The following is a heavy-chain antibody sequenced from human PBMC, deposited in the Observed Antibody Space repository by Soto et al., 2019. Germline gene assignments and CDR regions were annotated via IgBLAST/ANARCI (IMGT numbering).Heavy chain of an antibody. Sequence: GGSLSLSCAASGFTFSSYGMHWVRQAPGKGLEWVAVIRNDGSNKNYADSVKGRFTISRDNSKNTLYLQMISLRAEDTAVYYCARDAPTIDILTGYYTRPGGDKATNWGQGTLVTVSS. CDR1: GFTFSSYG. CDR3: ARDAPTIDILTGYYTRPGGDKATN. D-gene: IGHD3-9*01. V-gene: IGHV3-30*02. CDR2: IRNDGSNK. J-gene: IGHJ4*02.